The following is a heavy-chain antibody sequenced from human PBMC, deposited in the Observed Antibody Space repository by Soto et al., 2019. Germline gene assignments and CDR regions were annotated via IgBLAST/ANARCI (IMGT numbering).Heavy chain of an antibody. J-gene: IGHJ4*02. CDR3: ARGAAMVRGVTAPDY. Sequence: EVQLVESGGGLVQPGGSLRLSCAASGFTVSSNYMSWVCQAPGKGLEWVSVIYTDGSTYYADSVKGRFTISRDNSKNTLYLQMSSLRDEDTAVYYCARGAAMVRGVTAPDYWGQGTLVTVSS. V-gene: IGHV3-66*01. CDR2: IYTDGST. D-gene: IGHD3-10*01. CDR1: GFTVSSNY.